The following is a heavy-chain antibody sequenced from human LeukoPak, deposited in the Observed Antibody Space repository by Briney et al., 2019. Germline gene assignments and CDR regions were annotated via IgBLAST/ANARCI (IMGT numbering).Heavy chain of an antibody. CDR1: GGTFSSYA. CDR2: IIPIFGTA. Sequence: VASAKVSCKASGGTFSSYAISWVRQAPGQGLEWMGGIIPIFGTANYAQKFQGRVTITADESTSTAYMELSSLRSEDTAVYYCAREAVTTPLTEYFQHWGQGTLVTVSS. CDR3: AREAVTTPLTEYFQH. V-gene: IGHV1-69*01. J-gene: IGHJ1*01. D-gene: IGHD4-17*01.